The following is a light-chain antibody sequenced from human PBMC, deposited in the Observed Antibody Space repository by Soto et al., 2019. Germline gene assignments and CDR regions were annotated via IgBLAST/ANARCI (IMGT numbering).Light chain of an antibody. Sequence: QSAPTQPRSVSGSPGQTVTISCTGSSSDVGSSNYMSWYQQHPGEAPKLVIYDVSKRPSGVPDRFSGSKSGNTASLTISGLQAEDEADYYCCSYAGSYTHYVFGTGTKLTVL. V-gene: IGLV2-11*01. CDR1: SSDVGSSNY. CDR2: DVS. CDR3: CSYAGSYTHYV. J-gene: IGLJ1*01.